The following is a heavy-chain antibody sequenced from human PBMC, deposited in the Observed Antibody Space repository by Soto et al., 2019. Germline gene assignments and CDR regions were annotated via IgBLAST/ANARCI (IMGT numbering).Heavy chain of an antibody. Sequence: GGSLRLSCAASGFTVSTKYMSWVRQAPGKGLEWVSVIYSGGSTFYADSVRGSFTISRDNSKNTVNLQMNSLRAEDTAVYYCARDPWAADYWGQGTLVTVSS. CDR2: IYSGGST. J-gene: IGHJ4*02. V-gene: IGHV3-66*01. CDR3: ARDPWAADY. D-gene: IGHD3-16*01. CDR1: GFTVSTKY.